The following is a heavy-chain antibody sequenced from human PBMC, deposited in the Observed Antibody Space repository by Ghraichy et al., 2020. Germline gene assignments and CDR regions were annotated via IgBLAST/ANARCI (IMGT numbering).Heavy chain of an antibody. CDR1: GGSFSGYY. CDR3: AVGSKWGLLPPNWFDP. CDR2: INHSGST. Sequence: SETLSLTCAVYGGSFSGYYWSWIRQPPGKGLEWIGEINHSGSTNYNPSLKSRVTISVDTSKNQFSLKLSSVTAADTAVYYCAVGSKWGLLPPNWFDPWGQGTLVTFSS. J-gene: IGHJ5*02. D-gene: IGHD1-26*01. V-gene: IGHV4-34*01.